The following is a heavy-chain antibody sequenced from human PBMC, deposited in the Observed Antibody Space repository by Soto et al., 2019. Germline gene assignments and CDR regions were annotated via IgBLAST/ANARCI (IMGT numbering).Heavy chain of an antibody. J-gene: IGHJ6*02. V-gene: IGHV3-49*04. Sequence: EVQLVESGGGLVQPGRSLRLSCTASGFTFGDYAMSWVRQAPGKGLEWVGFIRSKAYGGTTEYAASVKGRFTISRDDSKSIAYLQMNSLKTEDTAVYYCTRDRGALNSHYYYGMDVWGQGTTVTVSS. D-gene: IGHD1-26*01. CDR3: TRDRGALNSHYYYGMDV. CDR2: IRSKAYGGTT. CDR1: GFTFGDYA.